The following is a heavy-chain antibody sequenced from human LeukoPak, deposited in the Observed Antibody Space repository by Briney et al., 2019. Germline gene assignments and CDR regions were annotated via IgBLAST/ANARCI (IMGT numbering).Heavy chain of an antibody. Sequence: ASVKVSCKASGYTFTSYGISWVRQAPGQGLEWMGWINPKSGGTNYAQQFQGGVTMTRNTSISTAYMELSRLRSDDTAVYYCARVAVAALDDFDYWGQGTLVTVSS. J-gene: IGHJ4*02. CDR1: GYTFTSYG. V-gene: IGHV1-2*02. D-gene: IGHD6-19*01. CDR2: INPKSGGT. CDR3: ARVAVAALDDFDY.